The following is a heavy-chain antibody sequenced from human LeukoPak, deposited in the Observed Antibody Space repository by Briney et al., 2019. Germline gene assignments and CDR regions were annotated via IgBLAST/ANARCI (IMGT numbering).Heavy chain of an antibody. CDR3: SGGGFAVLDY. V-gene: IGHV3-53*01. Sequence: PGGSLRLSCSASGFTFIYYAMHWVRQAPGKGLEWLSVIYSGGSTYYADSVKGRFTISRDKSRNTLYLQMNSLRAEDTAVYYCSGGGFAVLDYWGQGTLVTVSS. CDR2: IYSGGST. CDR1: GFTFIYYA. J-gene: IGHJ4*02. D-gene: IGHD3-16*01.